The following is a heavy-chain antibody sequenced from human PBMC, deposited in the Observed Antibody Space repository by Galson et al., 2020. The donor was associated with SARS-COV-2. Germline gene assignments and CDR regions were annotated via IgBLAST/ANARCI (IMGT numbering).Heavy chain of an antibody. CDR3: ARLHYGEYAPEAFDI. V-gene: IGHV4-30-2*01. J-gene: IGHJ3*02. Sequence: SETLSLTCAVSGTSISSGSYSWNWIRQPPGKGMEGLGSISHSGGTYYNPSLKSRVTISGDRSKNQFSLRLSSVTAADTAVYYCARLHYGEYAPEAFDIWGPGTRVTVAS. D-gene: IGHD4-17*01. CDR2: ISHSGGT. CDR1: GTSISSGSYS.